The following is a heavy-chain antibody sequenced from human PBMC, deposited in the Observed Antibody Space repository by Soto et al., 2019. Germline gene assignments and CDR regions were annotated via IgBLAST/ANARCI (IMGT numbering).Heavy chain of an antibody. CDR3: VRAVDDDVCGSMKY. V-gene: IGHV3-30-3*01. Sequence: QVQLVESGGGVVQPGRSLRLSCAASGFTFSSYAMHWVRQAPGKGLEWVAVISYDGSNKYYADSVKGRFTISRDNSKNPLYLQMNSLGAEDTVVYYCVRAVDDDVCGSMKYWGQVTLVTVSA. CDR1: GFTFSSYA. CDR2: ISYDGSNK. J-gene: IGHJ4*02. D-gene: IGHD3-16*01.